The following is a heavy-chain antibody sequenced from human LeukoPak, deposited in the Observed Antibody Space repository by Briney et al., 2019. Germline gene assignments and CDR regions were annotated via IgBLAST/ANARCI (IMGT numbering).Heavy chain of an antibody. Sequence: PGGSLRLSCAVSEFTLRNYWMHWVRQPPGKGLVWVSHINGDGSNTGYADSVKGRFTISRDNAKNTLYLQINNLRPDDTAVYYCARGNYPSSFDYWGQGALVTVSS. CDR3: ARGNYPSSFDY. V-gene: IGHV3-74*01. J-gene: IGHJ4*02. D-gene: IGHD5-24*01. CDR1: EFTLRNYW. CDR2: INGDGSNT.